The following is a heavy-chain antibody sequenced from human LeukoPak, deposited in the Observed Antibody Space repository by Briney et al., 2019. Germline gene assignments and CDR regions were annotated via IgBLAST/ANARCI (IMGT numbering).Heavy chain of an antibody. V-gene: IGHV4-30-4*08. Sequence: PSQTLSLTCTVSGGSISSGDYYWSWIRQPPGKGLEWIGYIYYSRSTYYNPSLKSRVTISVDTSKNQFSLKLSSVTAADTAVYYCARSVPAGWFDPWGQGTLVTVSS. J-gene: IGHJ5*02. CDR1: GGSISSGDYY. CDR3: ARSVPAGWFDP. CDR2: IYYSRST. D-gene: IGHD2-2*01.